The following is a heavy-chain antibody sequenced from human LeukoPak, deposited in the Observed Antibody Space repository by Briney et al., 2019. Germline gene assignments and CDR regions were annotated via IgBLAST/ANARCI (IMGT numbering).Heavy chain of an antibody. CDR3: ARLTIYDDTDY. V-gene: IGHV3-48*03. J-gene: IGHJ4*02. CDR1: QLIFSKYG. D-gene: IGHD3-3*01. Sequence: PGGSLRLSCTGSQLIFSKYGLNWVRQSPGKGLEWISSITRSGSNIDYADSARGRFTISRDNAKNSLFLHMNSLRVEDTAVYYCARLTIYDDTDYWGQGTLVTVSS. CDR2: ITRSGSNI.